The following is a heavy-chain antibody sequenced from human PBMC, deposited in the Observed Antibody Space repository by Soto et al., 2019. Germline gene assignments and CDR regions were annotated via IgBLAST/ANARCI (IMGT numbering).Heavy chain of an antibody. D-gene: IGHD3-9*01. CDR3: AEVNILTGSAYFDY. V-gene: IGHV3-23*01. Sequence: GGSLRLSCAASGFTFSSYAMSWVRQAPGKGLEWVSAISGSGGSTYYADSVKGRFTISRDNSKNTLYLQMNSLRAEDTAVYYCAEVNILTGSAYFDYWGQGTLVTVSS. CDR2: ISGSGGST. CDR1: GFTFSSYA. J-gene: IGHJ4*02.